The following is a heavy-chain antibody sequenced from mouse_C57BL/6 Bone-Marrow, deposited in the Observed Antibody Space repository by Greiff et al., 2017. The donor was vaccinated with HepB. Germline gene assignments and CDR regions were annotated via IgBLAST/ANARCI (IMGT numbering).Heavy chain of an antibody. V-gene: IGHV1-59*01. CDR2: IDPSDSYT. CDR1: GYTFTSYW. Sequence: VQLQQPGAELVRPGTSVKLSCKASGYTFTSYWMHWVKQRPGQGLEWIGVIDPSDSYTNYNQKFKGKATLTVDTSSSTAYMQLSSLTSEDSAVYYCASYGYYVGFAYGGEGTLVTVSA. D-gene: IGHD2-3*01. CDR3: ASYGYYVGFAY. J-gene: IGHJ3*01.